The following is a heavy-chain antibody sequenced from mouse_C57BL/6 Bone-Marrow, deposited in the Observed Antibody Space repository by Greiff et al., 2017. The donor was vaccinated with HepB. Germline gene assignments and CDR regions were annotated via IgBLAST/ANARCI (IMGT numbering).Heavy chain of an antibody. CDR3: ARDYVRIPYWYFDV. CDR1: GFTFSSYA. V-gene: IGHV5-4*01. CDR2: ISDGGSYT. Sequence: EVQLQESGGGLVKPGGSLKLSCAASGFTFSSYAMSWVRQTPEKRLEWVATISDGGSYTYYPDNVKGRFTSTRDNAKNNLYLQMSHLKSEDTAMYYCARDYVRIPYWYFDVWGTGTTVTVSS. J-gene: IGHJ1*03. D-gene: IGHD1-1*01.